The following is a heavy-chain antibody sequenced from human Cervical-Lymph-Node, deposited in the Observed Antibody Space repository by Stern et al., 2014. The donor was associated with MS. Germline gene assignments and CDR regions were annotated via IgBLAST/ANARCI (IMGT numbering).Heavy chain of an antibody. J-gene: IGHJ5*01. D-gene: IGHD1-26*01. V-gene: IGHV4-59*01. CDR3: ARVTGRGTRQNWFDS. CDR1: GGSMSSKY. Sequence: VQLEESGPGLVKPSETVSLTCTVSGGSMSSKYWNWIRQPPGQGLEWIGYIYSDGSTNYNPSLKSRVIISLDTSTNQFSLSLTSVTAADTAVYYCARVTGRGTRQNWFDSWGQGTLVTVSS. CDR2: IYSDGST.